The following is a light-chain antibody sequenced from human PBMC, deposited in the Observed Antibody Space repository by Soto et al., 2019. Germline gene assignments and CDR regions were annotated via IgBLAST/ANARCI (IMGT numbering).Light chain of an antibody. Sequence: EIVMTQSPATLSVSPGERATVSCRASQSVGSNSAWYQQKPGQAPRLLIYGASTRASGIPSRFTGSGSGTEFTLTISCLQSEDLALYYCQQYNNWPPYTFGQGTNLDI. V-gene: IGKV3D-15*01. CDR1: QSVGSN. CDR3: QQYNNWPPYT. J-gene: IGKJ2*01. CDR2: GAS.